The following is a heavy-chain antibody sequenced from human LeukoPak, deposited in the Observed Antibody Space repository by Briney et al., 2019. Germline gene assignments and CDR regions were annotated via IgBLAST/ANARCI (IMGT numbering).Heavy chain of an antibody. CDR3: ARRYVTSWFDP. J-gene: IGHJ5*02. CDR2: IYTSGST. Sequence: SETLSLTCTVSGVSISSYYWSWIRQPPGKGLEWVGYIYTSGSTNYNPSLKSRVTISVDTSKNQFSLKLSSVTAADTAVYYCARRYVTSWFDPWGQGTLVTVSS. D-gene: IGHD1-14*01. V-gene: IGHV4-4*09. CDR1: GVSISSYY.